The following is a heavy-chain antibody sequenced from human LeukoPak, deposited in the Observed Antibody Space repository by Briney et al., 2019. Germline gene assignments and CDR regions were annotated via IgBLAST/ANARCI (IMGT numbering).Heavy chain of an antibody. CDR2: INPSGGST. J-gene: IGHJ4*02. CDR3: ARGYPLDWNYFDY. CDR1: GYTFTSYD. V-gene: IGHV1-46*01. D-gene: IGHD3/OR15-3a*01. Sequence: ASVKVSCKASGYTFTSYDINWVRQATGQGLEWMGIINPSGGSTSYAQKFQGRVTMTRDTSTSTVYMELSSLRSEDTAVYYCARGYPLDWNYFDYWGQGTLVTVSS.